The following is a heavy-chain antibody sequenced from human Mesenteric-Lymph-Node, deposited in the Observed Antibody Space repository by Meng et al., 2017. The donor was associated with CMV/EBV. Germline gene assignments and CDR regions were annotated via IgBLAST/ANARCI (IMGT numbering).Heavy chain of an antibody. CDR1: GFTYNRDW. CDR3: SSGQGWHFDL. D-gene: IGHD1-14*01. CDR2: IKEEGSEK. V-gene: IGHV3-7*01. Sequence: GESLKISCAFSGFTYNRDWMIWVRQAPGKGLEWVAAIKEEGSEKDYLDSVKGRFTISRDNARNSLFLAMNSLRVEDTAVYYCSSGQGWHFDLWGRGTLVTVSS. J-gene: IGHJ2*01.